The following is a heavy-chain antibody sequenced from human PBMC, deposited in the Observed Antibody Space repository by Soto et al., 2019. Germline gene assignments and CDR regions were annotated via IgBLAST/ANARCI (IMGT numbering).Heavy chain of an antibody. CDR1: GGSISSYY. V-gene: IGHV4-59*01. CDR3: ARDNRYSYGYPIDH. Sequence: PSETLSLTCTVSGGSISSYYWSWIRQPPGKGLEWIGYIYYSGSTNYNPSLKSRVTISVDTSKNQFSLKLSSVAAADTAVYYWARDNRYSYGYPIDHWGQGTLGTVSS. CDR2: IYYSGST. J-gene: IGHJ4*02. D-gene: IGHD5-18*01.